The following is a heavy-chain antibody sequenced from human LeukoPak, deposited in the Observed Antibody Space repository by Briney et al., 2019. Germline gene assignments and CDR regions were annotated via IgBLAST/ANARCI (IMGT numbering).Heavy chain of an antibody. Sequence: SETLSLTCAVYGGSFSGYYWSWIRQPPGKGLEWIGEINHSRSTNYNPSLKSRVTISVDTSKNQFSLKLSSVTAADTAVYYCARASSGWSFDYWGQGTLVTVSS. D-gene: IGHD6-19*01. J-gene: IGHJ4*02. CDR1: GGSFSGYY. CDR3: ARASSGWSFDY. V-gene: IGHV4-34*01. CDR2: INHSRST.